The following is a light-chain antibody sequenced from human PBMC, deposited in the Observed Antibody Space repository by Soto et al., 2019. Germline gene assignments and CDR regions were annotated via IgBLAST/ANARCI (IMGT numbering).Light chain of an antibody. CDR2: GAS. J-gene: IGKJ1*01. CDR1: QSVGSK. CDR3: QQYENWPTWT. Sequence: EIVMTQSPATLSVSPGERATLSCRASQSVGSKLGWYQYKPGQAPRLLIYGASTRATGIPTRFSGSGSGTEFTLTISSLQSEDFAVYCCQQYENWPTWTFGQGTKVDIK. V-gene: IGKV3-15*01.